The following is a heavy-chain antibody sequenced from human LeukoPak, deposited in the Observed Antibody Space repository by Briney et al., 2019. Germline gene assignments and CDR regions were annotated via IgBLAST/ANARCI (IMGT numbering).Heavy chain of an antibody. CDR3: TTGYDYGDYAGLD. Sequence: GGSLRLSCAASGFTFSNAWMSWVRQAPGKGLEWVGRIKSKTDGGTTDYAAPVKGRFTISRDDSKNTLYLQMNSLKTEDTAVYYCTTGYDYGDYAGLDWGQGTLVTVSS. J-gene: IGHJ4*02. CDR1: GFTFSNAW. D-gene: IGHD4-17*01. CDR2: IKSKTDGGTT. V-gene: IGHV3-15*01.